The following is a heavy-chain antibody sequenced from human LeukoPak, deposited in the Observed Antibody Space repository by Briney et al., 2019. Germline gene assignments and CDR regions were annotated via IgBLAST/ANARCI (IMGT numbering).Heavy chain of an antibody. CDR3: ATHCSSTSCPLDY. J-gene: IGHJ4*02. Sequence: ASVKVSCKASGYTFTSYDINWVRQATGQGLEWMGWMNPNSGNTGYAQKFQGRVTITRNTSISTAYMELSSLRSEDTAVYYRATHCSSTSCPLDYWGQGTLVTVSS. CDR1: GYTFTSYD. D-gene: IGHD2-2*01. CDR2: MNPNSGNT. V-gene: IGHV1-8*03.